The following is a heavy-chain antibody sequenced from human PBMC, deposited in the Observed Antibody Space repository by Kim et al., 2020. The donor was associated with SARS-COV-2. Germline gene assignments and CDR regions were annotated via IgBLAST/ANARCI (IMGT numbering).Heavy chain of an antibody. CDR2: IWYDGSNK. V-gene: IGHV3-33*01. D-gene: IGHD3-9*01. J-gene: IGHJ6*02. Sequence: GGSLRLSCAASGFTFSRYGMHWVRQAPGKGLEWVAVIWYDGSNKYYADSVKGRFTISRDNSKNTLYLQMNSLRAEDTAVYYCARDLKYYDILTGYYPPQGVYYYYGMDVWGQGTTVTVSS. CDR1: GFTFSRYG. CDR3: ARDLKYYDILTGYYPPQGVYYYYGMDV.